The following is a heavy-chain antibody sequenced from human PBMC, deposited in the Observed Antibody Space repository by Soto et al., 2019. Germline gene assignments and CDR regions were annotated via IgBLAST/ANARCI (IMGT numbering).Heavy chain of an antibody. CDR2: ITPYNGNA. CDR3: ARARMYSGAYHDY. CDR1: GYTFSNFG. J-gene: IGHJ4*02. D-gene: IGHD1-26*01. Sequence: QVQLVQSGPEVESPGASVKVSCKASGYTFSNFGINWVRQAPGQGLEWMGWITPYNGNANYAQKHQDRLTITTDTSTNTAYLELRSLRSDDTAVYFCARARMYSGAYHDYWGQGTLVTASS. V-gene: IGHV1-18*04.